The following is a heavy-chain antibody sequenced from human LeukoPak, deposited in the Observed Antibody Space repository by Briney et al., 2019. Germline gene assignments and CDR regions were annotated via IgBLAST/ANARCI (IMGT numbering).Heavy chain of an antibody. J-gene: IGHJ4*02. CDR1: GFTFSSYA. CDR2: ISGSGGST. CDR3: ATYQQVAGSVY. Sequence: PGGSLRLSCAASGFTFSSYAMTWVRQAPGKGLEWVSAISGSGGSTYYADSVKGRFTISRDNSKNTLYLQMNSLRAEDTAVYYCATYQQVAGSVYWGLGTLVTVSS. V-gene: IGHV3-23*01. D-gene: IGHD6-19*01.